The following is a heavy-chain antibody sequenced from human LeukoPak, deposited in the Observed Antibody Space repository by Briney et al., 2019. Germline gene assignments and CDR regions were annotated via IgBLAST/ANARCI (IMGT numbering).Heavy chain of an antibody. CDR3: ASGVEAAAGPGCDY. V-gene: IGHV7-4-1*02. Sequence: ASVKVSCKASGDTFTSYAMNWVRQAPGQGLEWMGWINTNTGNPTYAQGFTGRFVFSLDTSVSTAYLQISSLKAEDTAVYYCASGVEAAAGPGCDYWGQGTLVTVSS. CDR2: INTNTGNP. D-gene: IGHD6-13*01. CDR1: GDTFTSYA. J-gene: IGHJ4*02.